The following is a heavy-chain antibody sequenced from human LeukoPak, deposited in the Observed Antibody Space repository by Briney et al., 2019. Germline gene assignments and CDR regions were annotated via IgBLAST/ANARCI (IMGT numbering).Heavy chain of an antibody. CDR3: ARVYDLWSGASGYMDV. D-gene: IGHD3-3*01. CDR2: INHSGIT. Sequence: SETLFLTFAIYGGSLSCYYWSWIPQPPGKVLERIGEINHSGITNYNPSLKSRVTISVDTSKTQFSLTLSSVTAADTAVYYCARVYDLWSGASGYMDVWGKETTVTVSS. J-gene: IGHJ6*03. V-gene: IGHV4-34*01. CDR1: GGSLSCYY.